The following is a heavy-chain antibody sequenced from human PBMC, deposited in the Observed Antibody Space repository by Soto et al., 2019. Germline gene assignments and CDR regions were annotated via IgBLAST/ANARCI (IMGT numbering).Heavy chain of an antibody. J-gene: IGHJ5*02. V-gene: IGHV5-10-1*01. CDR1: GYSFTSFG. D-gene: IGHD3-10*01. Sequence: EVQLVQSGAEVKKPGESLRISCKGSGYSFTSFGISWVRQMPGKGLEWMGRIDPSDSHTSYSPSFQGHVTISAAKSISTVYLQWNNLRASDTAIYYCARHWGGVRGWFDPWGQGTLVTVSS. CDR3: ARHWGGVRGWFDP. CDR2: IDPSDSHT.